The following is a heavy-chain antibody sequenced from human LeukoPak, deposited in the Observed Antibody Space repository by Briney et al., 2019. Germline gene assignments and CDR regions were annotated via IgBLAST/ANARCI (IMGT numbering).Heavy chain of an antibody. V-gene: IGHV3-30*04. D-gene: IGHD2-15*01. CDR3: ASPSVDGASFYYYYMDV. CDR1: GFTFSSYA. J-gene: IGHJ6*03. CDR2: ISYDGSNK. Sequence: GGSLRLSCAASGFTFSSYAVHWVRQAPGKGLEWVAVISYDGSNKYYADSVKGRFTISRDNSKNTLYLQMNSLRAEDTAVYYCASPSVDGASFYYYYMDVWGKGTTATVSS.